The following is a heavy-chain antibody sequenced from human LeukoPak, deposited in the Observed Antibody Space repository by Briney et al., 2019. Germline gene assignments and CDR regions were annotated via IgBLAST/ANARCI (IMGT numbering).Heavy chain of an antibody. CDR2: IYYSGTT. CDR1: GGSIDSNS. V-gene: IGHV4-59*01. D-gene: IGHD6-13*01. Sequence: NSSETLSLTCTVSGGSIDSNSWTWIRQPPGKGLEWIGYIYYSGTTNYNPSLKSRVTMSVDMSKNQFSLKQSSVTAADTAVYYCARRSSSWKNWFDPWGQGTLVTVSS. CDR3: ARRSSSWKNWFDP. J-gene: IGHJ5*02.